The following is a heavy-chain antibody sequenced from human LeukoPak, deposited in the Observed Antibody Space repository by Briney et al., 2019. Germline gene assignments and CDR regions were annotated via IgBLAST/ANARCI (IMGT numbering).Heavy chain of an antibody. CDR2: ISGSGGST. Sequence: GGSLRLSCAASGFTFSSYAMRWVRQAPGKGLEWVSAISGSGGSTNYADSVKGRFTISRDNSKNTLYLQMNSPRAEDTAVYYCAKVTYYGSGSYYKYYFDYWGQGTLVTVSS. CDR3: AKVTYYGSGSYYKYYFDY. V-gene: IGHV3-23*01. D-gene: IGHD3-10*01. CDR1: GFTFSSYA. J-gene: IGHJ4*02.